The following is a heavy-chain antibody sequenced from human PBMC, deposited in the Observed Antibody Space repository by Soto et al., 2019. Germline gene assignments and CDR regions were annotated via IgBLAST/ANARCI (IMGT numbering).Heavy chain of an antibody. CDR1: GFTFSSYG. J-gene: IGHJ4*02. Sequence: GGSLRLSCAASGFTFSSYGMHWVRQAPGKGLEWVAVIWYDGSNKYYADSVKGRFTISRDNSKNTLYLQMNSLRAEDTAVYYCARGSLMSGYDSVFPDYWGQGTLVTVSS. D-gene: IGHD5-12*01. CDR3: ARGSLMSGYDSVFPDY. V-gene: IGHV3-33*01. CDR2: IWYDGSNK.